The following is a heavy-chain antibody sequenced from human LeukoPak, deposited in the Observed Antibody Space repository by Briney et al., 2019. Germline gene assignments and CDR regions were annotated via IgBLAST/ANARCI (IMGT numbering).Heavy chain of an antibody. CDR3: ARDRENDYGDYSHYFDY. CDR1: GYTFTSYD. J-gene: IGHJ4*02. CDR2: MNPNSGNT. Sequence: ASVKVSCKASGYTFTSYDINWVRQATGQGLEWMGWMNPNSGNTGYAQKFQGRVTMTRSSSISTAYMELSSLRSEDTAVYYCARDRENDYGDYSHYFDYWGQGTLVTVSS. V-gene: IGHV1-8*01. D-gene: IGHD4-17*01.